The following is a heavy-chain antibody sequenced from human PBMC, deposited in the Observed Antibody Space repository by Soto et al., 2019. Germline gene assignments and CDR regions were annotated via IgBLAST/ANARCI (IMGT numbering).Heavy chain of an antibody. CDR2: ISGSGGST. CDR3: AKDSGFRANWFDP. J-gene: IGHJ5*02. CDR1: GFTFRSYA. V-gene: IGHV3-23*01. D-gene: IGHD5-12*01. Sequence: GGSQRLSCAASGFTFRSYARSWVRQAPGKGLEWVSAISGSGGSTYYADSVKGRFTISRDNSKNTLYLQMNSLRAEDTAVYYCAKDSGFRANWFDPWGQGTLVTVSS.